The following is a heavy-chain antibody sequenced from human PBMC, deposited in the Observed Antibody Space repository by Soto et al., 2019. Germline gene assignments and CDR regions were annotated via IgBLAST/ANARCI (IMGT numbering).Heavy chain of an antibody. CDR2: ISGSGDLT. Sequence: PGGSLRLSCAASGFTSSNYAMSWVRQAPGKGLEWVSTISGSGDLTYYADSVKGRFTISRDNSRNTLYLQMNSLRAEDTAVYYCAKALQYFDWLFRPWNSMDVWGQGTTVTVSS. V-gene: IGHV3-23*01. CDR1: GFTSSNYA. J-gene: IGHJ6*02. CDR3: AKALQYFDWLFRPWNSMDV. D-gene: IGHD3-9*01.